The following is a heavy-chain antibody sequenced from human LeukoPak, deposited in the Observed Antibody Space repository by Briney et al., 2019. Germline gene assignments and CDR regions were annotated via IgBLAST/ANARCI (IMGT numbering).Heavy chain of an antibody. CDR2: INRSGST. V-gene: IGHV4-34*01. J-gene: IGHJ4*02. D-gene: IGHD6-19*01. Sequence: SETLSLTCAVYGGSFSGYYWTWIRQPPGKGLEWIGEINRSGSTYYNSSLESRVTISVDTSKNQFSLKLTSLTAADTAVYYCARSGTGWFFSYFDYWGQGTLVTVSS. CDR1: GGSFSGYY. CDR3: ARSGTGWFFSYFDY.